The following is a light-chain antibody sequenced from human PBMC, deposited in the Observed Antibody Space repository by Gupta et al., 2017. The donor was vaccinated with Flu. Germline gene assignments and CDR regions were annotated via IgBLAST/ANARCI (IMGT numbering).Light chain of an antibody. CDR2: EVT. CDR3: ATNTTTASWV. V-gene: IGLV2-14*01. CDR1: SSDVGGYSY. J-gene: IGLJ3*02. Sequence: SRSPGQSITIPCTGTSSDVGGYSYVSWYQQHPGKAPKLMIYEVTDRPAGISNRFSGSKSGNTASLTISVPEEEDEADYFCATNTTTASWVFGGGTKLTVL.